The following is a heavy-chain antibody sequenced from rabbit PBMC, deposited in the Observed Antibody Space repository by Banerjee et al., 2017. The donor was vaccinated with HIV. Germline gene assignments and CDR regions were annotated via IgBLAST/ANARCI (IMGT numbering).Heavy chain of an antibody. J-gene: IGHJ4*01. D-gene: IGHD8-1*01. CDR2: INAITGKA. Sequence: QQQLAESGGGLVKPEGSLTLTCTASGFSFSDKVVMCWVRQAPGKGLEWIACINAITGKAVYASWAKGRFTFSKTSSTTVTLQMTSLTAADTATYFCARTGSSWSLNLWGPGTLVTVS. CDR1: GFSFSDKVV. CDR3: ARTGSSWSLNL. V-gene: IGHV1S45*01.